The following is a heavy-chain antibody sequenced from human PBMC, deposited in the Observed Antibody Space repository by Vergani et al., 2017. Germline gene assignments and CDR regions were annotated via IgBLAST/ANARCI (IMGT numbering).Heavy chain of an antibody. D-gene: IGHD2-2*01. V-gene: IGHV4-59*01. CDR2: NYYSGST. CDR1: GASISSYY. J-gene: IGHJ5*02. CDR3: ARVGYCSSTSCYAPDNWFDP. Sequence: QVQLQESGPGLVKPSETLSLTCSVSGASISSYYWSWIRQPPGKGLEWIGYNYYSGSTNYNPSLKSRVTISVDTAKNQFSLKLSAVTAADTAVYYCARVGYCSSTSCYAPDNWFDPWGQGTLVTVSS.